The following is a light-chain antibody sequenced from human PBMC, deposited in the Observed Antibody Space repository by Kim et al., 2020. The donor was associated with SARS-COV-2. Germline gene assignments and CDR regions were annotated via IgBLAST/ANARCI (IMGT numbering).Light chain of an antibody. CDR1: ENIGTW. J-gene: IGKJ2*01. V-gene: IGKV1-5*03. Sequence: ASVGDRVTIACRASENIGTWLAWYQQNPGRAPSLLIYLASTLESGVPSRFSGTGSGTEFSLSITSLQPDDFATYYCQHYSRFPYTLGQGTKLEI. CDR2: LAS. CDR3: QHYSRFPYT.